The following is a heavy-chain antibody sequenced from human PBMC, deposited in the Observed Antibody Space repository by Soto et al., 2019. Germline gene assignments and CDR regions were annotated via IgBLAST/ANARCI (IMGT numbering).Heavy chain of an antibody. CDR1: GFTFGSYG. Sequence: QVQLVESGGGVVQPGRSLRLSCAASGFTFGSYGMHWVRQAPGKGLEWVAVIWFDGSNKFYADSVKGRFTICRDNSKNTVSLQMNSQRDDDSAAYYCATTGPYWGQGTLVTVSS. CDR3: ATTGPY. J-gene: IGHJ1*01. CDR2: IWFDGSNK. V-gene: IGHV3-33*01.